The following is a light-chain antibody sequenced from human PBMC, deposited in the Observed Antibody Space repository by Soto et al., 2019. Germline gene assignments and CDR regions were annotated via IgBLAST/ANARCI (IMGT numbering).Light chain of an antibody. CDR3: QQDGSSPST. CDR1: QTVSSNY. V-gene: IGKV3-20*01. J-gene: IGKJ2*01. Sequence: EIVLTQSPGTLSLAPGERATLSCRASQTVSSNYLAWHQQRPGQAPRLLIYGASGRATGIPDRFSGSGSGTDFILTISRLETEDFAVYYCQQDGSSPSTFGQGPNWRSN. CDR2: GAS.